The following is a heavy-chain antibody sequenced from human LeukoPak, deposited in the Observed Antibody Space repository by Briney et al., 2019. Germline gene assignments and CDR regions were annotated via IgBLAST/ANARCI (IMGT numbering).Heavy chain of an antibody. Sequence: GGSLRLSCAASGFTFSSYGMHWVRQAPGKGLEWVAFIRYDGSNKYYADSVKGRFTISRDNSKNSQYLQMNSLRAEDTAVYYCARGDSSGYYLNYWGQGTLVTVSS. CDR3: ARGDSSGYYLNY. D-gene: IGHD3-22*01. CDR2: IRYDGSNK. CDR1: GFTFSSYG. V-gene: IGHV3-30*02. J-gene: IGHJ4*02.